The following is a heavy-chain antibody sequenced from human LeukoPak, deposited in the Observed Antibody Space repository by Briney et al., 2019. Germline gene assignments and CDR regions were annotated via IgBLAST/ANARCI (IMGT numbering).Heavy chain of an antibody. CDR2: MYKSGST. Sequence: SETLSLTCTVSGGSISTYYWSWIRQPPGKGLEWIGYMYKSGSTNYNPSLKSRVTISVDTSKDQFSLKLSSVTAAETAVYFCARGTSALSYFDYWGQGALVTVSS. D-gene: IGHD2-2*01. V-gene: IGHV4-59*08. CDR1: GGSISTYY. J-gene: IGHJ4*02. CDR3: ARGTSALSYFDY.